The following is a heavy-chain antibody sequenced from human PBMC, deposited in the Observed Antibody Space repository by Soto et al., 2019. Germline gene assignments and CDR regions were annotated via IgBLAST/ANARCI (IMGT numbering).Heavy chain of an antibody. CDR3: ARGTNLRCFD. V-gene: IGHV4-34*01. D-gene: IGHD3-9*01. CDR2: INHSGST. Sequence: QVQLQQWGAGLLKPSETLSLTCAAYGGSFGAYYWTWIRQPPGKGLEWIGEINHSGSTNYNPSLESRVTISVDTSKNQFSLKLSSVTAVDTAVYYCARGTNLRCFDWGQGTLVTVSS. J-gene: IGHJ4*02. CDR1: GGSFGAYY.